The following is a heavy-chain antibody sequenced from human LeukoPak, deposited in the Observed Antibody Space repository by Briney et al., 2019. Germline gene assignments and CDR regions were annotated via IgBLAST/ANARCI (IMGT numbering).Heavy chain of an antibody. CDR2: MNPNSGNT. Sequence: ASVKVSCKASGYTFTSYDINWVRQATGQGLEWMGWMNPNSGNTGYAKKFQGRVTMTRTTSISTAYMELSSLRSEDTAVYYCARITTMVRGVLSYWGQGTLVTVSS. V-gene: IGHV1-8*01. CDR1: GYTFTSYD. J-gene: IGHJ4*02. D-gene: IGHD3-10*01. CDR3: ARITTMVRGVLSY.